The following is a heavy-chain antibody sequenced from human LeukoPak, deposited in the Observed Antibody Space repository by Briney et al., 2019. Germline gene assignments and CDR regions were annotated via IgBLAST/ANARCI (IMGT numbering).Heavy chain of an antibody. CDR3: ARGGIHAFDI. CDR1: GVSISSGSYY. V-gene: IGHV4-61*02. D-gene: IGHD6-13*01. Sequence: SETLSLTCTVSGVSISSGSYYWSWIRQPAGKGLEWIGRIYTNGSTNYNPSLKSRVTISVDTSKNQFSLKLSSVTAADTAVYYCARGGIHAFDIWGQGTMVTVSS. CDR2: IYTNGST. J-gene: IGHJ3*02.